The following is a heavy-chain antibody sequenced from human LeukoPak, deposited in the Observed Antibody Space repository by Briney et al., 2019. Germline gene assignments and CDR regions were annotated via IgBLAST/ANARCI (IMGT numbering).Heavy chain of an antibody. J-gene: IGHJ4*02. CDR1: GFTFRNYW. V-gene: IGHV3-7*01. CDR2: IKQDGSDK. D-gene: IGHD1-7*01. CDR3: ARGFYKWNYGDDFDY. Sequence: AGGSLRLSCAASGFTFRNYWMSWVRQAPGKGLEWVANIKQDGSDKYYVDSVKGRFTISRDNAKNSLYLQMNSLRAEDTAVYYCARGFYKWNYGDDFDYWGQGTLVTVSS.